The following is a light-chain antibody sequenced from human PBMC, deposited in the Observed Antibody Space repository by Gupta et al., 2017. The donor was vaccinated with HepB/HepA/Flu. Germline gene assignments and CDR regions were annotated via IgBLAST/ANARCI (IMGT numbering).Light chain of an antibody. CDR1: SSNIGSNT. CDR2: SNN. J-gene: IGLJ2*01. CDR3: AAWDDTLNGPVV. Sequence: QSVLTQPPSASGTPGQRVTISCSRSSSNIGSNTVNWYQQLPGTAPKLLISSNNQRPSGVPDRFSGSKSGTSASLAISGLQSEDEADYYCAAWDDTLNGPVVCGGGTKLT. V-gene: IGLV1-44*01.